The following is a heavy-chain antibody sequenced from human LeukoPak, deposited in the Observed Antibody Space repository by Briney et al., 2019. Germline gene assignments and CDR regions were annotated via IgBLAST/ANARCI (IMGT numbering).Heavy chain of an antibody. J-gene: IGHJ6*02. CDR2: ISAYNGNT. CDR3: ARAGRITIFGVAPSYGMDV. D-gene: IGHD3-3*01. V-gene: IGHV1-18*01. CDR1: GYTFTSYG. Sequence: ASVKVSCKASGYTFTSYGISWVRQAPGQGLEWMGWISAYNGNTNYAQKLQGRVTITADESTSTAYMELSSLRSEDTAVYYCARAGRITIFGVAPSYGMDVWGQGTTVTVSS.